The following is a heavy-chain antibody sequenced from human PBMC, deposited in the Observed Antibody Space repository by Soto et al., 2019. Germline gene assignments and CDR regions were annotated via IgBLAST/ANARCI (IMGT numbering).Heavy chain of an antibody. CDR2: ISESSSTI. V-gene: IGHV3-48*01. D-gene: IGHD4-17*01. Sequence: EVQMLESGGGLVQPGGSLRLSCAASGFTFSSYSMNWVRQAPGKGLEWVSYISESSSTIYYAASVKGRFTISRDNAKNSLYLQMNSLRAEDTAVYYCARAKHVYGDYDGIDYWGQGTLVTVSS. CDR3: ARAKHVYGDYDGIDY. CDR1: GFTFSSYS. J-gene: IGHJ4*02.